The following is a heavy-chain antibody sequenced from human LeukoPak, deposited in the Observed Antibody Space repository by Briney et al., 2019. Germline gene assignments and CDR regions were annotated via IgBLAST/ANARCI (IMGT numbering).Heavy chain of an antibody. V-gene: IGHV4-59*01. CDR3: ARSDYDLLTGYSAVYFDF. Sequence: SETLSLTCTVSGGSISSYYWSWIRQPPGKGLEWIGYIYYSGSTNYNPSLKSRVTISVDTSKNQFSLKLSSVTAADTAVYYCARSDYDLLTGYSAVYFDFWGQGALVTVSS. CDR2: IYYSGST. D-gene: IGHD3-9*01. CDR1: GGSISSYY. J-gene: IGHJ4*02.